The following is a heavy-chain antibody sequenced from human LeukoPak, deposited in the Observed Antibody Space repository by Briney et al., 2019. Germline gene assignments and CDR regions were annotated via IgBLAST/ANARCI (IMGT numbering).Heavy chain of an antibody. J-gene: IGHJ4*02. Sequence: SETLSLTCAVYGGSFSGYYWSWIRQPPGKGLEWIGEINHSGSTNYNPSLKSRVTISVDTSKNQFSLKLSSVTAADTAVYYCAREGYSSGWYGYYFDYWGQGTLVTVSS. CDR1: GGSFSGYY. V-gene: IGHV4-34*01. CDR3: AREGYSSGWYGYYFDY. D-gene: IGHD6-19*01. CDR2: INHSGST.